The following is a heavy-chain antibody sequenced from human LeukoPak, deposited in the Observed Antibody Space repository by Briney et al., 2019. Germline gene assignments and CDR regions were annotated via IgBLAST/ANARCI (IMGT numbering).Heavy chain of an antibody. Sequence: ASVKVSCKASGYTFTSYGISWVRQAPGQGLEXXXXXSAYNGNTNYAQKLQGRVTMTTDTSTSTAYMELRSLRSDDTAVYYCARCIAARRYFQGELDYWGQGTLVTVSS. V-gene: IGHV1-18*01. CDR1: GYTFTSYG. CDR2: XSAYNGNT. D-gene: IGHD6-6*01. J-gene: IGHJ4*02. CDR3: ARCIAARRYFQGELDY.